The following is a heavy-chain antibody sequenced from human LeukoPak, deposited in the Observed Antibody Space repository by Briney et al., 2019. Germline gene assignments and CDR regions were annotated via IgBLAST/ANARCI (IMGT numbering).Heavy chain of an antibody. V-gene: IGHV4-59*12. CDR3: AREMSYSYYFDY. CDR2: IYYSGST. Sequence: SETLSLTCTVSGGSISSYYWSWIRQPPGKGLEWIGYIYYSGSTNYNPSLKSRVTISVDTSKNQFSLKLSSVTAADTAVYYCAREMSYSYYFDYWGQGTLVTVSS. CDR1: GGSISSYY. D-gene: IGHD1-26*01. J-gene: IGHJ4*02.